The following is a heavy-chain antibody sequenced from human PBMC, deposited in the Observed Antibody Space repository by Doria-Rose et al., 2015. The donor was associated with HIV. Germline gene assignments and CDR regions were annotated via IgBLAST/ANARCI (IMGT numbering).Heavy chain of an antibody. V-gene: IGHV4-59*01. J-gene: IGHJ4*02. CDR1: GGSISHYY. Sequence: AQLQESGPGLVKPSETLSLTCSVSGGSISHYYWSWIRQPPGKGLEYIGDIFYTGSTNYSPALKSRVSISIDTSKNKFSLRLSSVTAADTAVYYCARVLSGTYDYWGQGTLVTASS. CDR2: IFYTGST. CDR3: ARVLSGTYDY. D-gene: IGHD1-26*01.